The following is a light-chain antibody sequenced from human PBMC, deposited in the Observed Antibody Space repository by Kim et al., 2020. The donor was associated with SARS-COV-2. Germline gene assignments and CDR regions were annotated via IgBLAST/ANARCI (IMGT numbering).Light chain of an antibody. CDR3: QHRYRWPLT. V-gene: IGKV3-11*01. J-gene: IGKJ4*01. CDR2: GAS. Sequence: LSPGESPPLSCRASEYIDNCLVWYPQKRGQAPRLLIYGASNRATGIPARFSGSGSGTHFTLAISSLGPEDFAVFYCQHRYRWPLTFGGGTKVDIQ. CDR1: EYIDNC.